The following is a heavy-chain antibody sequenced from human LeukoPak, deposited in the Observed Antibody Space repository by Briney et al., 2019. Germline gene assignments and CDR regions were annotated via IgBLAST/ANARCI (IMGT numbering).Heavy chain of an antibody. J-gene: IGHJ4*02. CDR2: TGNRGNSYTT. V-gene: IGHV3-72*01. D-gene: IGHD5-12*01. Sequence: GGSLRLSCAASGFTLSDHYMDWVRQAPAKGLEWVGRTGNRGNSYTTEYAASVKGRFPISRDDSKNSLYLQMNSLKAEDTAVYYCTSLSGYSGYDPLYYWGQGTLVTVSS. CDR3: TSLSGYSGYDPLYY. CDR1: GFTLSDHY.